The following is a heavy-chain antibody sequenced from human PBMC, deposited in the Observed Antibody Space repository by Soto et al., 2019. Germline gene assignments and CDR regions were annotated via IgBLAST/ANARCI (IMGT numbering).Heavy chain of an antibody. D-gene: IGHD3-10*01. J-gene: IGHJ4*02. V-gene: IGHV4-34*01. Sequence: PSETLSLTCAVSGGSFSGYYWSWIRQPPGKGLEWIGEIGHSGSTIYSPSLESRVTISEDSSNNQFPLKLNSVTAADTAIYFCARLVYDTRLNYMYFDFWGQGALVTVS. CDR3: ARLVYDTRLNYMYFDF. CDR1: GGSFSGYY. CDR2: IGHSGST.